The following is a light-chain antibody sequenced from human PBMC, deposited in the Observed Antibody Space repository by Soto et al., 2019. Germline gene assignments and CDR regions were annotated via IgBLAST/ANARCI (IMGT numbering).Light chain of an antibody. J-gene: IGLJ1*01. CDR3: SSCAGSNHPYV. CDR2: EVN. Sequence: QSALTQPPSASGSPGQSVTISCTGTSSDVGGCKFVSWYQQYPGKAPQLIIYEVNNRPSGVPDRFSGSKSGNTASLTVSGLQAEDEAYYYGSSCAGSNHPYVFGTGTKLTVL. CDR1: SSDVGGCKF. V-gene: IGLV2-8*01.